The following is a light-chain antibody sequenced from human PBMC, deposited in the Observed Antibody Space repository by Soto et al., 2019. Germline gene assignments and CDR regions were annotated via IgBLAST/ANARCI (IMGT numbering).Light chain of an antibody. V-gene: IGKV3D-20*02. CDR3: QQRSKWRT. J-gene: IGKJ1*01. Sequence: DIVLTQSPGTLSLSPGERATLSCRASQIISSTYLGWYQQKPGQAPRLLIYDASKRATGIPARFSGSGFGTDYTLTISSLEPEDFAVYYCQQRSKWRTFGQGTKVEIK. CDR1: QIISSTY. CDR2: DAS.